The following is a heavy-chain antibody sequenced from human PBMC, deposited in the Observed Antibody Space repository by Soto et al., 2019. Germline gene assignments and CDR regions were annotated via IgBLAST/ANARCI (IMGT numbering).Heavy chain of an antibody. Sequence: SETLSLTCAVYGGSFSGYYWSWIRQPPGKGLEWIGEINHSGSTNYNPSLKSRVTISVDTSKNQFSLKLSSVTAAGTAVYYCARGSGYSSGWYVYYYYGMDVWGQGTTVTVSS. CDR2: INHSGST. J-gene: IGHJ6*02. CDR1: GGSFSGYY. V-gene: IGHV4-34*01. CDR3: ARGSGYSSGWYVYYYYGMDV. D-gene: IGHD6-19*01.